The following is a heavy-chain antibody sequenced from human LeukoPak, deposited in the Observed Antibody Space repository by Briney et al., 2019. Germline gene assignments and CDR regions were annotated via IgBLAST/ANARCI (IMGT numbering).Heavy chain of an antibody. CDR1: GYTFTGYY. CDR2: INPNSGGT. V-gene: IGHV1-2*02. Sequence: ASVKVSCKASGYTFTGYYMHWVRQAPGQGLEWMGWINPNSGGTNYAQKFQGRVTMTRDTSISTAYMELSRLRSDDTAVYYCARIFNYYDSSGYYYRNGWFDPWGQGTLVSVSS. D-gene: IGHD3-22*01. CDR3: ARIFNYYDSSGYYYRNGWFDP. J-gene: IGHJ5*02.